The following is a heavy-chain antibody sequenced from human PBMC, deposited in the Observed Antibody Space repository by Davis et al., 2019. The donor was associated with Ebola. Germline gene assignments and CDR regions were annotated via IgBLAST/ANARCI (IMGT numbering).Heavy chain of an antibody. J-gene: IGHJ4*02. CDR2: VSAHNGHT. D-gene: IGHD7-27*01. CDR1: GYTFTNYG. V-gene: IGHV1-18*01. CDR3: ARAGATLTQSFDN. Sequence: ASVKVSCKASGYTFTNYGVSWVRQAPGLGLEWMGWVSAHNGHTDYAQNIQGRVTLTTDTSTSTAYMELRSLRSQDTAVYYCARAGATLTQSFDNWGQGTLVTVSS.